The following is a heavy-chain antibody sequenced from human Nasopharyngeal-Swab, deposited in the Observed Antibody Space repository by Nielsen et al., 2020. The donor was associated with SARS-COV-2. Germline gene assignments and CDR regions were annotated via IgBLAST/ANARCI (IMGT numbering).Heavy chain of an antibody. CDR2: IDPTDSNI. Sequence: VRQMPGKGLEWMGRIDPTDSNINYSPSFQGHVTISADKSISTAYLHWSSLKASDPAMYYCARLNYYGSGNYFSLDYWGQGTLVTVSS. J-gene: IGHJ4*02. V-gene: IGHV5-10-1*01. CDR3: ARLNYYGSGNYFSLDY. D-gene: IGHD3-10*01.